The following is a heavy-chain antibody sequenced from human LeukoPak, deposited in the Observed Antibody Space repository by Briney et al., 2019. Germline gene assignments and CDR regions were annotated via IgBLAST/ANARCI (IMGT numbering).Heavy chain of an antibody. CDR1: GYTFTSYY. CDR2: INPSGGST. D-gene: IGHD3-22*01. Sequence: ASVTVSCKASGYTFTSYYMHWVRQAPGQGLEWMGIINPSGGSTSYAQKFQGRVTMTRDMSTSTVYMELSSLGSEDTAVYYCARNRRDPTYYYDSSGYYFDYWGQGTLVTVSS. CDR3: ARNRRDPTYYYDSSGYYFDY. J-gene: IGHJ4*02. V-gene: IGHV1-46*01.